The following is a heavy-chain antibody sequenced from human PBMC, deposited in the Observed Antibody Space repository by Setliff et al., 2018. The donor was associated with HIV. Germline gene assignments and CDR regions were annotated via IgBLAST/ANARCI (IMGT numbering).Heavy chain of an antibody. CDR2: IYYTGST. CDR3: ARGTHCGGDCTNYFDS. Sequence: SETLSLTCTVSGGSISSSSYYWGWIRQSPGKGLEWIGSIYYTGSTHYSPSPKSRVTISVDTSKNQFSLRLSSVTAADTAVYYCARGTHCGGDCTNYFDSWGQGILVTV. V-gene: IGHV4-39*01. D-gene: IGHD2-21*01. CDR1: GGSISSSSYY. J-gene: IGHJ4*02.